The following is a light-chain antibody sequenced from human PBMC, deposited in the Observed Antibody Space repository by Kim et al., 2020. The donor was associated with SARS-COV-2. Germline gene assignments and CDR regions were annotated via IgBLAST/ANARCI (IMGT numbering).Light chain of an antibody. CDR2: LAS. V-gene: IGKV3-20*01. CDR3: QQYHTSLGT. CDR1: QSISSSY. J-gene: IGKJ4*01. Sequence: SPGERATRSCRASQSISSSYLAWYQQKPGQAPRLLIYLASSRATGIPDRFSGSGSGTDFTLTISRLEPEDFAVYYCQQYHTSLGTFGGGTKVDIK.